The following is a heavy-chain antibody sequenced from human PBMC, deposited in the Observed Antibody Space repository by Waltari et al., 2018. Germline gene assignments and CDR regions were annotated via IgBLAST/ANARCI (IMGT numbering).Heavy chain of an antibody. Sequence: EVQLLESGGGLVQPGGSLRLSCAASGFTFSSYAMSWVRQAPGKGLEGVSAIRGRGGSTYYADSVKGRFTISRDNSKNTLYLQMNSLRDEDTAVYYCAKDQWLVPFDYWGQGTLVTVSS. CDR3: AKDQWLVPFDY. CDR1: GFTFSSYA. CDR2: IRGRGGST. D-gene: IGHD6-19*01. J-gene: IGHJ4*02. V-gene: IGHV3-23*01.